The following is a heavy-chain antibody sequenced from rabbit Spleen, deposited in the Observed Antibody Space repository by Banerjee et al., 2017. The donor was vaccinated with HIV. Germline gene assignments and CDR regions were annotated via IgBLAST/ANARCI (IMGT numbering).Heavy chain of an antibody. CDR3: ARDRDGSGGYGFDL. V-gene: IGHV1S40*01. J-gene: IGHJ4*01. Sequence: QSLEESGGGLVQPEGSLTLTCTASGFSFSSIYYMCWVRQTPGKGLEWIACIYAGSSDNTDYASWAKGRFTISKTSSTTVTLQMTSLTVADTATYFCARDRDGSGGYGFDLWGQGTLVTVS. CDR2: IYAGSSDNT. CDR1: GFSFSSIYY. D-gene: IGHD1-1*01.